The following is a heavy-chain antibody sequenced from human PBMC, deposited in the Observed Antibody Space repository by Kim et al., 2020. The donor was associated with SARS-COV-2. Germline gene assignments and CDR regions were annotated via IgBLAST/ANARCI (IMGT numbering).Heavy chain of an antibody. CDR3: ARGLTVTRFYYYYYGLDV. CDR1: GGSFSVYY. CDR2: INHSGST. Sequence: SETLSLTCAVYGGSFSVYYWSWIRQPPGKGLEWIGEINHSGSTNYNPSLKSRVTITVDTSKNQFSLNLSSVTAADTAVYYCARGLTVTRFYYYYYGLDV. V-gene: IGHV4-34*01. J-gene: IGHJ6*01. D-gene: IGHD4-17*01.